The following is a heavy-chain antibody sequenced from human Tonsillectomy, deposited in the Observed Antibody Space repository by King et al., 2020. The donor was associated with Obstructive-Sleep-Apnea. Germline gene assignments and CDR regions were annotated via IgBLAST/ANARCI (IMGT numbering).Heavy chain of an antibody. V-gene: IGHV1-24*01. J-gene: IGHJ4*02. CDR1: GNSLTQLS. CDR2: FDPEEGET. CDR3: ASSAWLGALDY. Sequence: VQLVQSGAEVKKPGASVKVYCKVSGNSLTQLSTHWVRQAPGKGLEWMGGFDPEEGETVYAQNFQGRVTMTEDTSTDTAYMELTSLRSEDTGVYYCASSAWLGALDYWGQGTLVTVSS. D-gene: IGHD3-16*01.